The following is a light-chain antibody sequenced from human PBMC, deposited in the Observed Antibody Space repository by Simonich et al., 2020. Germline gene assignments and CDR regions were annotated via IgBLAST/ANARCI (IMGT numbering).Light chain of an antibody. J-gene: IGKJ4*01. CDR2: GAS. CDR1: QSISSY. CDR3: QESYSTPLT. V-gene: IGKV1-39*01. Sequence: DIQMTQSPSSLSASVGDRVTITCQASQSISSYLNWYQQKPRKAPKLLIYGASSLQSGVPSRFSGSESGPEFTLTISSLQPEDIATYYCQESYSTPLTFGGGTKVEIK.